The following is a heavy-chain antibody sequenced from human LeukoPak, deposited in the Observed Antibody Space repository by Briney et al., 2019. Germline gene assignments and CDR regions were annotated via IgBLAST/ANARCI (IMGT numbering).Heavy chain of an antibody. V-gene: IGHV4-30-4*08. J-gene: IGHJ4*02. Sequence: SETLSLTCTVSGGSISSGDYYWSWIRQPPGKGLEWIGYIYYGGSTYYNPSLKSRVTISVDTSKNQFSLKLGSVTAADTAVYYCARDRRSLYDFWSGYYMGGYFDYWGQGTLVTVSS. CDR3: ARDRRSLYDFWSGYYMGGYFDY. CDR1: GGSISSGDYY. D-gene: IGHD3-3*01. CDR2: IYYGGST.